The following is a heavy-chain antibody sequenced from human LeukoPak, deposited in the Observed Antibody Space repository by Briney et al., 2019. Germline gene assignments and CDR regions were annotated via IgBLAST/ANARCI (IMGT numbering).Heavy chain of an antibody. CDR1: GGSISSGSYY. CDR2: IYTSGST. Sequence: PSQTLSLTCTVSGGSISSGSYYWSWIRQPAGKGLEWIGRIYTSGSTNYNPSLKSRVTISVDTSKNQFSLKLSSVTAADTAVYYCARDVGLRGGYSGYDLEYWFDPWGQGTLVTVSS. D-gene: IGHD5-12*01. V-gene: IGHV4-61*02. J-gene: IGHJ5*02. CDR3: ARDVGLRGGYSGYDLEYWFDP.